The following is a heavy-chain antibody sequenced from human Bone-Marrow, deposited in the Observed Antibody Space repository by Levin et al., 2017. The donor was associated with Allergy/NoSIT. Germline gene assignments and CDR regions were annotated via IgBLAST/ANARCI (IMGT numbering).Heavy chain of an antibody. CDR1: GFTFSTYA. CDR2: IWDDGTNK. V-gene: IGHV3-33*01. Sequence: GGSLRLSCAASGFTFSTYAMHWVRQAPGKGLEWVAVIWDDGTNKYYADSVEGRFTISRDNSKNTLYLQMNSLRAEDTAVYYCAGLRRGSGWYLGSFDVWGQGTVVTVSS. CDR3: AGLRRGSGWYLGSFDV. D-gene: IGHD6-19*01. J-gene: IGHJ3*01.